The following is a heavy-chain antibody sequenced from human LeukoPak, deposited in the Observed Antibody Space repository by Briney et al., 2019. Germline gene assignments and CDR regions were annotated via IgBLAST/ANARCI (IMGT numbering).Heavy chain of an antibody. J-gene: IGHJ3*02. CDR2: IYHSGST. Sequence: SETLSLTCTVSGYSISSGYYWGWIRQPPGKGLEWIGSIYHSGSTYYNPSLKSRVTISVDTSKNQFSLKLSSVTAADTAVYYCARDAGPDSSGYYHDAFDIWGQGTMVTVSS. V-gene: IGHV4-38-2*02. CDR1: GYSISSGYY. D-gene: IGHD3-22*01. CDR3: ARDAGPDSSGYYHDAFDI.